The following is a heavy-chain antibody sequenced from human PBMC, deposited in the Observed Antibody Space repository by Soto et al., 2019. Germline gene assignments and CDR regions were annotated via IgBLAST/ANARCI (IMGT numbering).Heavy chain of an antibody. Sequence: GGSPHHSNVAAQFTFITYRRTWVRQAPGKGLEWVSVIYSGGSTYYADSVKGRFTISRDNSKNTLYLQMSSLRAEDTAVYYCVKDIARPLDYWGQGTLVTVSS. V-gene: IGHV3-53*05. CDR2: IYSGGST. D-gene: IGHD3-16*02. J-gene: IGHJ4*02. CDR1: QFTFITYR. CDR3: VKDIARPLDY.